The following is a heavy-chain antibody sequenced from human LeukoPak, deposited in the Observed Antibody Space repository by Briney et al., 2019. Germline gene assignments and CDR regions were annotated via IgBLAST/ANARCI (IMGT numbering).Heavy chain of an antibody. D-gene: IGHD4-23*01. CDR1: GDSFSYSY. Sequence: SETLSLTCTVSGDSFSYSYWSWIRQPPGKGLEWIGYIYNSGSTNYNPSLKSRVTISLDTSKNQFSLKLSSVTAADTAVYYCARDYGGSSPFDYWGQGTLVTVSS. J-gene: IGHJ4*02. CDR2: IYNSGST. V-gene: IGHV4-59*01. CDR3: ARDYGGSSPFDY.